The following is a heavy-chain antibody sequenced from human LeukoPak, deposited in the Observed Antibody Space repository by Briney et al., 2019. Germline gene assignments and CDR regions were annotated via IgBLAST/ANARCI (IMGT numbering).Heavy chain of an antibody. V-gene: IGHV1-69*05. CDR3: AVCPNYYYYYYVDV. CDR1: GGTFSSYA. J-gene: IGHJ6*03. CDR2: IIPIFGTA. Sequence: VASVKVSCKASGGTFSSYAISWVRQAPGQGLGWMGGIIPIFGTANYAQKFQGRVTITTDESTGTAYMELSSLRSEDTAVYYCAVCPNYYYYYYVDVWGKGTTVTVSS.